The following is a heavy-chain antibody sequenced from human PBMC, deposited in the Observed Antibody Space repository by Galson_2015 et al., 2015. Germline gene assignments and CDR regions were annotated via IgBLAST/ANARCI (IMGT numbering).Heavy chain of an antibody. D-gene: IGHD2-2*01. V-gene: IGHV4-59*01. CDR3: ARARNAGDWFDP. CDR1: GGSITNSY. Sequence: ETLSLTCTVSGGSITNSYWTWLRQPPGKGLEWIGYMYYSGNSKYNLSLKSRVSISVDTSKKQFSLSLTSVTAADTAVYYCARARNAGDWFDPWGQGTLVVVSS. J-gene: IGHJ5*02. CDR2: MYYSGNS.